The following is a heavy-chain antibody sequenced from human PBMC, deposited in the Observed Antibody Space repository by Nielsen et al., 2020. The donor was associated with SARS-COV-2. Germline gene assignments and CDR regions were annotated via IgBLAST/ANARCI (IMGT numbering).Heavy chain of an antibody. CDR3: ARGDIAVVPAAMFRGDDAFDI. CDR1: GGSISSGGYY. Sequence: SETLSLTCTVSGGSISSGGYYWSWIRHHPGKGLEWIGYIYFSGRTCYNPSLKSRVTIPVDTSKKHFSLKLTSVTAADTAVYFCARGDIAVVPAAMFRGDDAFDIWGQGTMVRVSS. J-gene: IGHJ3*02. V-gene: IGHV4-31*03. CDR2: IYFSGRT. D-gene: IGHD2-2*01.